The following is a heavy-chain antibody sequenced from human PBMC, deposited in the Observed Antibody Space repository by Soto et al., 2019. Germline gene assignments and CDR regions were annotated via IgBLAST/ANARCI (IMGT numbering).Heavy chain of an antibody. V-gene: IGHV4-30-4*01. D-gene: IGHD5-12*01. CDR2: IYYSGST. CDR1: GGSISSGDYY. Sequence: PSETLSLTCTVSGGSISSGDYYWSWIRQPPGKGLEWIGYIYYSGSTYYNPSLKSRVTISVDTSKDQFSLKLGSVTAADTAVYYCARAQGIVATIRWFDPWGQGTLVTVSS. CDR3: ARAQGIVATIRWFDP. J-gene: IGHJ5*02.